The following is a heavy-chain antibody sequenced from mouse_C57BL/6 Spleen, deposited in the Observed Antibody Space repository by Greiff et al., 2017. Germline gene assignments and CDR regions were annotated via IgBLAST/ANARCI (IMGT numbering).Heavy chain of an antibody. CDR2: INPNNGGT. D-gene: IGHD2-2*01. V-gene: IGHV1-26*01. Sequence: VQLQQSGPELVKPGASVKISCKASGYTFTDYYMNWVKQSHGKSLEWIGDINPNNGGTSYNQKFKGKATLTVDKSSSTAYMELRSLTSEDSAVYYCAPIYYGYDEGGYAMDYWGQGTSVTVSS. CDR3: APIYYGYDEGGYAMDY. J-gene: IGHJ4*01. CDR1: GYTFTDYY.